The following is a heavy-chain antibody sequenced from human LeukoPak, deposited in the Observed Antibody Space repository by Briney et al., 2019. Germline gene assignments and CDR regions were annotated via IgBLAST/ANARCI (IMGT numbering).Heavy chain of an antibody. Sequence: ASVKVSCKASGYTFTSYYMHWVRQAPGQGLEWMRIINPSGGSTSYAQKFQGRVTMTRDTSTSTVYMELSSLRSEDTAVYYCAVFLTMVRGVIITGDYWGQGTLVTVSS. CDR1: GYTFTSYY. J-gene: IGHJ4*02. V-gene: IGHV1-46*01. CDR3: AVFLTMVRGVIITGDY. D-gene: IGHD3-10*01. CDR2: INPSGGST.